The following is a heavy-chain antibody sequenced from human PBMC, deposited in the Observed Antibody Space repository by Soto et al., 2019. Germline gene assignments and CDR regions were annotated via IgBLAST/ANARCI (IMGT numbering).Heavy chain of an antibody. V-gene: IGHV3-74*01. CDR2: ISTDGSVT. Sequence: EVQLVESGGGLVQPGGSLRLSCAASGLTFSSYWMHWVRQAPGKGLVWVSRISTDGSVTTYADSVKGRFTISRDNAKNTLYRQMSSLRTEDTAVYYCSRAPYSSGWWGCEYWGQGTLVTVSS. CDR1: GLTFSSYW. CDR3: SRAPYSSGWWGCEY. J-gene: IGHJ4*02. D-gene: IGHD6-19*01.